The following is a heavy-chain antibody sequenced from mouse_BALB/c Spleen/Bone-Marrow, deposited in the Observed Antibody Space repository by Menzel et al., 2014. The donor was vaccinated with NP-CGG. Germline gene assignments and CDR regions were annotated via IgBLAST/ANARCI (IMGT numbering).Heavy chain of an antibody. J-gene: IGHJ4*01. CDR2: ILPGRGST. CDR1: GCTFSSYW. V-gene: IGHV1-9*01. CDR3: ARWDTTAMDY. D-gene: IGHD1-1*01. Sequence: QVQLQQSGAELMKPGASVKISCKATGCTFSSYWIEWVKQRPGHGLEWIGEILPGRGSTNYNEKFKGKATFTSDTSSNTAYMQLSSLTSEESAVYYCARWDTTAMDYWGQGTSVTVSS.